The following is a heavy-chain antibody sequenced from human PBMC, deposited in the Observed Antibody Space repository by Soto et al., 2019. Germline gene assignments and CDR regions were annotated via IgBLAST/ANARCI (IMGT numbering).Heavy chain of an antibody. CDR2: INAGNGNT. D-gene: IGHD3-22*01. CDR3: ARASSSSSYYDSSGYKYAGYYFDY. CDR1: GYTLTSYA. Sequence: ASVKGSWKASGYTLTSYARHWVRKDTGQRLEWMGWINAGNGNTKYSQKFQGRVTITRDTSASTAYMELSSLRSEDTAVYYCARASSSSSYYDSSGYKYAGYYFDYWGQGTLVTVSS. J-gene: IGHJ4*02. V-gene: IGHV1-3*01.